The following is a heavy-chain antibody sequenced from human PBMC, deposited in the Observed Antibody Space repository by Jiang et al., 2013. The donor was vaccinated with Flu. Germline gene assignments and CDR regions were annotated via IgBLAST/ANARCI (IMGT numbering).Heavy chain of an antibody. D-gene: IGHD6-13*01. Sequence: VQLVESGAEVKKPGESLKISCKGSGYSFTSYWIGWVRQMPGKGLEWMGIIYPGDSDTRYSPSFQGQVTISADKSISTAYLQWSSLKASDTAMYYCARDGGIAALLAPPSWFDPWGQGTLVTVSS. V-gene: IGHV5-51*01. CDR2: IYPGDSDT. CDR3: ARDGGIAALLAPPSWFDP. J-gene: IGHJ5*02. CDR1: GYSFTSYW.